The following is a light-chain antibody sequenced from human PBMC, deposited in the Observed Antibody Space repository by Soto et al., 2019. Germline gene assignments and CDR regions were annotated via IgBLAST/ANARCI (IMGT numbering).Light chain of an antibody. CDR3: QQLNSYPLT. V-gene: IGKV1-9*01. Sequence: DIQLTQSPSFLSPSVGDRVTITCRASQDISSYLAWYQQKPGKAPKLLIYAASFLESGVPSRFSGSGSGTAFTLTMSSLQPEDFATYYCQQLNSYPLTFGGGTKVEI. CDR2: AAS. CDR1: QDISSY. J-gene: IGKJ4*01.